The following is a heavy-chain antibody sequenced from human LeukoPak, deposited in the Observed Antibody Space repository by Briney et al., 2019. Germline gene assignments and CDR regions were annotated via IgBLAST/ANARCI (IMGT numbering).Heavy chain of an antibody. D-gene: IGHD1-26*01. J-gene: IGHJ4*02. CDR1: GFTFSSYG. Sequence: PGGSLRLSCAASGFTFSSYGMHWVRQAPGKGLEWVAVISYDGSNKYYADSVKGRFTISRDNSKNTLYLQMNSLRAEDTAVYYCAKSGAPFDYWGQGTLVTVSS. V-gene: IGHV3-30*18. CDR2: ISYDGSNK. CDR3: AKSGAPFDY.